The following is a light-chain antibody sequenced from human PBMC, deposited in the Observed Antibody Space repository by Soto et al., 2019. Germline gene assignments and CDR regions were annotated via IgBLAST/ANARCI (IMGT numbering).Light chain of an antibody. CDR1: SRDVGGYNY. V-gene: IGLV2-14*01. CDR3: SSYTSSSARLYV. CDR2: DVS. J-gene: IGLJ1*01. Sequence: QSVLTQPASVSGSPGQSITISCTGTSRDVGGYNYVSWYQQYPGKAPKLMICDVSNRPSGVSNRFSGSKSGNTASLTISGLQAEDEADYYCSSYTSSSARLYVFGTGTKVTVL.